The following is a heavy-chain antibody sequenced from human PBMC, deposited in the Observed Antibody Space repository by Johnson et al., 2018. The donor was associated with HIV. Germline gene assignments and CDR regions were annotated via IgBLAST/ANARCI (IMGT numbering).Heavy chain of an antibody. D-gene: IGHD5-18*01. V-gene: IGHV3-30*14. CDR1: GFSFSDSA. CDR2: ISFDGSTI. Sequence: QVQLVESGGGVVQPGRSLRLSCAASGFSFSDSAMHWVRQAPGKGLEWVAVISFDGSTIYYANSVEGRFTISRDNSRNTLYLQMTSLRAEDTAVYYCARVLSGYTYGYRHDVFDLWGQGTMVTVSS. CDR3: ARVLSGYTYGYRHDVFDL. J-gene: IGHJ3*01.